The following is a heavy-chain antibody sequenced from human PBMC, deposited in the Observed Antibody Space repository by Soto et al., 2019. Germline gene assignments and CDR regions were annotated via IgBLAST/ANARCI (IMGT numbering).Heavy chain of an antibody. CDR2: MNPNSGNT. Sequence: DSLQVSCTASGYTFTSYDINWVRQATGQGLEWMGWMNPNSGNTGYAQKFQGRVTMTRNTPISTAYMELSSLRSEDTAVYYWARDRLTGTPQFDPWGQGTLVTVYS. CDR1: GYTFTSYD. V-gene: IGHV1-8*01. CDR3: ARDRLTGTPQFDP. J-gene: IGHJ5*02. D-gene: IGHD1-20*01.